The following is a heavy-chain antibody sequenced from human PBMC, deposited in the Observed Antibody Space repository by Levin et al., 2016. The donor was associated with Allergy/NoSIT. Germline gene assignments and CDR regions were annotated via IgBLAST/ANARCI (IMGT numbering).Heavy chain of an antibody. CDR3: ARHEGYCSGGSCYGRDFHFDY. Sequence: SETLSLTCTVSGGSISNYYWNWIRQPPGRGLEWIAYMYDSGSTNYNPSLKGRVTISIDTSKNQFSLKLSSVTAADTAVYYCARHEGYCSGGSCYGRDFHFDYWGQGTLVTVSS. D-gene: IGHD2-15*01. V-gene: IGHV4-59*08. CDR1: GGSISNYY. J-gene: IGHJ4*02. CDR2: MYDSGST.